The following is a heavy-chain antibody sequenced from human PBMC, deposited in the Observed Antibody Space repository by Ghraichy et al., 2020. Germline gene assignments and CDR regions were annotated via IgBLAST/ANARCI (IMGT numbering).Heavy chain of an antibody. Sequence: GGSLRLSCAASGFTFSSYSMNWVRQAPGKGLEWVSSISSSSYIYYADSVKGRFTISRDNAKNSLYLQMNSLRAEDTAVYYCARDQVWGVGLPFDYWGQGTLVTVSS. CDR3: ARDQVWGVGLPFDY. D-gene: IGHD3-16*01. J-gene: IGHJ4*02. CDR2: ISSSSYI. CDR1: GFTFSSYS. V-gene: IGHV3-21*01.